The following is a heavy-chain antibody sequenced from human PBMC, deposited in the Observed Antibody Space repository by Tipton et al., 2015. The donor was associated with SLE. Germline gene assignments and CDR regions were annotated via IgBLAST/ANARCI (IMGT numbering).Heavy chain of an antibody. CDR1: GGSISSSSYY. CDR2: IYDSGRA. V-gene: IGHV4-61*05. Sequence: TLSLTCTVSGGSISSSSYYWGWIRQPPGKGLEWIGYIYDSGRANYNPSFKSRVTMSVDTSKNQFSLKLSSVTAGDTAVYFCARAYSNAFDIWGLGTLITVSS. D-gene: IGHD2-21*01. CDR3: ARAYSNAFDI. J-gene: IGHJ3*02.